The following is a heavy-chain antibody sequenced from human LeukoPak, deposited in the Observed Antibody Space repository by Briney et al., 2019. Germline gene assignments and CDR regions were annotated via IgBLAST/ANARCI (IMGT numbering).Heavy chain of an antibody. Sequence: GRSLRLSCVASGFTFNTYVIHWVRQVPGKGLEWVAVISYDGSNKYYEDSVKGRFTISRDNSKNTLYLQMNSLRAEDMAVYYCAREEWYYFDYWGQGTLVTVSS. CDR1: GFTFNTYV. CDR3: AREEWYYFDY. D-gene: IGHD3-3*01. CDR2: ISYDGSNK. V-gene: IGHV3-30-3*01. J-gene: IGHJ4*02.